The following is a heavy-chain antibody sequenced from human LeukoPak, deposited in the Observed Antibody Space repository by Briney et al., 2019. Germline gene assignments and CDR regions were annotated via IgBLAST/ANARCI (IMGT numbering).Heavy chain of an antibody. CDR3: ARREGVVGATLDY. Sequence: PGGSLRLSCAASGFTFSSYGMHWVRQAPGKGLEWVAVISYDGSNKYYADSVKGRFTISRDNSKNTLYLQMNSLRAEDTAVYYCARREGVVGATLDYWGQGTLVTVSS. D-gene: IGHD1-26*01. CDR1: GFTFSSYG. CDR2: ISYDGSNK. J-gene: IGHJ4*02. V-gene: IGHV3-30*19.